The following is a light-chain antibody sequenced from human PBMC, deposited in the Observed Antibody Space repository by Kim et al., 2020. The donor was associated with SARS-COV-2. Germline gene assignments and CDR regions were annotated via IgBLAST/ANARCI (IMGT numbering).Light chain of an antibody. CDR1: QSISSH. CDR3: QQSYITPFT. Sequence: ASVGDRANMACRTTQSISSHLNCYQQKPGRAPKLLISAASTLQGGVPSRFSGSGSETDFTLTISSLQPEDFATYFCQQSYITPFTFGPGTKVDIK. J-gene: IGKJ3*01. V-gene: IGKV1-39*01. CDR2: AAS.